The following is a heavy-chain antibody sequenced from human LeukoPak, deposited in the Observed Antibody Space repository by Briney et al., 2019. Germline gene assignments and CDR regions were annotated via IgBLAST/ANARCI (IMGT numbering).Heavy chain of an antibody. CDR3: ARGRVYLYYFDY. D-gene: IGHD5/OR15-5a*01. CDR1: GGSFSGYY. V-gene: IGHV4-34*01. Sequence: SETLSLTCAVYGGSFSGYYWSWIRQPPGKRVEWIGEINHSGSTNYNPSLKSRVTISVDTSKNQFSLKLSSVTAADTAVYYCARGRVYLYYFDYWGQGTLVTVSS. CDR2: INHSGST. J-gene: IGHJ4*02.